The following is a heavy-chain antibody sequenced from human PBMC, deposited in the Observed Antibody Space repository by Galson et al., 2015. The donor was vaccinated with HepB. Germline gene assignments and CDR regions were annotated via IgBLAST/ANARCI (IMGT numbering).Heavy chain of an antibody. CDR2: ITHDGSHI. CDR1: GFVFGDYS. V-gene: IGHV3-30-3*01. D-gene: IGHD4/OR15-4a*01. J-gene: IGHJ5*02. Sequence: SLRLSCAASGFVFGDYSMHWVRQAPGKGLEWVAFITHDGSHIYYLDSVKGRFTISRDNSKNTLYLELSSLRPEDTAFYYCARHFGAALSNNWFDPWGQGTLVTVSS. CDR3: ARHFGAALSNNWFDP.